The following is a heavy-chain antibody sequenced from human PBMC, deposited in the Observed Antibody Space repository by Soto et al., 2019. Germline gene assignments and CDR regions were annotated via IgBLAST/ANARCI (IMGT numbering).Heavy chain of an antibody. CDR2: INAGNGNT. Sequence: QVQLVQSGAEVKKPEASVKVSCKASGYTFTSYAMHWVRQAPGQRLEWMGWINAGNGNTKYSQKFQGRVTITRDTSASTAYMELSSLRSEDTAVYYCARGFCSGGSCYYFDYWGQGTLVTVSS. D-gene: IGHD2-15*01. CDR1: GYTFTSYA. CDR3: ARGFCSGGSCYYFDY. V-gene: IGHV1-3*01. J-gene: IGHJ4*02.